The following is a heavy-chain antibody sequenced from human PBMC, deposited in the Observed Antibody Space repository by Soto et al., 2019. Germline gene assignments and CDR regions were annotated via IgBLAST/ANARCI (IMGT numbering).Heavy chain of an antibody. CDR2: IKGDGSET. V-gene: IGHV3-74*01. CDR3: LRGNSGYGNFDY. J-gene: IGHJ4*02. Sequence: LRLSCAASGFTFSSYWMHWVRQAPGKGLVWVSRIKGDGSETNYADPVKGRFTISRDNAKNTLYLQLNSLRAEDTAVYYCLRGNSGYGNFDYWGQGTRVTSPQ. CDR1: GFTFSSYW. D-gene: IGHD5-12*01.